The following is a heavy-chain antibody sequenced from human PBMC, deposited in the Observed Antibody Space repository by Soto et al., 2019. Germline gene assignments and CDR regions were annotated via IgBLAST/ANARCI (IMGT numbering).Heavy chain of an antibody. J-gene: IGHJ4*02. CDR1: GFTFSSYW. CDR3: ARDHGYSYGLMGGEAPDY. V-gene: IGHV3-74*01. Sequence: GGSLRLSCAASGFTFSSYWMHWVRQAPGKGLVWVSRINSDWSSPSYADSVKGRFTISRDNAKNTVYLQMNSLRAEDTAVYYCARDHGYSYGLMGGEAPDYWGQGTLVTVSS. CDR2: INSDWSSP. D-gene: IGHD5-18*01.